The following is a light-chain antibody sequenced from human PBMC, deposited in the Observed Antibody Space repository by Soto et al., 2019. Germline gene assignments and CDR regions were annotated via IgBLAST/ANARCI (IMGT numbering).Light chain of an antibody. V-gene: IGLV2-14*01. CDR3: SSYTSSNTLI. Sequence: QSALTQPASVSGSLGQSITISCTGTSSDVGAYNSVSWYQQHPGKAPKLMIYDVSNRPSGVSNRFSGSQSGNTASLTISGLQAEDEADYYFSSYTSSNTLILGGGTQLTVL. CDR1: SSDVGAYNS. J-gene: IGLJ2*01. CDR2: DVS.